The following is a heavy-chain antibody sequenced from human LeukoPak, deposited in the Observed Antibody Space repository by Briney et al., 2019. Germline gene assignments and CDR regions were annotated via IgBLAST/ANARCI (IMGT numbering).Heavy chain of an antibody. V-gene: IGHV1-18*01. CDR1: GYTFTSYG. J-gene: IGHJ5*02. CDR2: ISAYNGNT. Sequence: ASVKVSCKASGYTFTSYGISWVRQAPGHGLEWMGWISAYNGNTNYAQKLQGRVTMTTDTSTSTAYMELRSLRSDDTAVYYCARDWPLYCTNGVCYTGWFDPWGQGTLVTVSS. D-gene: IGHD2-8*01. CDR3: ARDWPLYCTNGVCYTGWFDP.